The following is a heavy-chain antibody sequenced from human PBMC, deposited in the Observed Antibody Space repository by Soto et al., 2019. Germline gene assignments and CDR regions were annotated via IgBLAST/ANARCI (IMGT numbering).Heavy chain of an antibody. Sequence: TLSLTCAVAGGSMSSGGYSWSWIRQPPGKGLEWIGYIYHSGSTYYNPSLKSRVTISVDRSKNQFSLKLNSVTAADTAVYYCARVYDFVWGSYRPFDPWGQGTLVTVSS. CDR1: GGSMSSGGYS. D-gene: IGHD3-16*02. J-gene: IGHJ5*02. CDR3: ARVYDFVWGSYRPFDP. V-gene: IGHV4-30-2*01. CDR2: IYHSGST.